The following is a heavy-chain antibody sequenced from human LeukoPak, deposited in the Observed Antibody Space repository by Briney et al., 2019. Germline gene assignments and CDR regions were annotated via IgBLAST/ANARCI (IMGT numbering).Heavy chain of an antibody. CDR1: GGSISNYY. D-gene: IGHD2-2*01. CDR2: IYNSGSN. Sequence: PSETLSLTCTVSGGSISNYYWSWIRQPPGKGLEWIGCIYNSGSNNCNPSLKSRVTISVDTFKNQFSLKLTSVTAADTAVYYCARERVVPAAILSQNYYYYGMDVWGQGTTVTVSS. V-gene: IGHV4-59*01. CDR3: ARERVVPAAILSQNYYYYGMDV. J-gene: IGHJ6*02.